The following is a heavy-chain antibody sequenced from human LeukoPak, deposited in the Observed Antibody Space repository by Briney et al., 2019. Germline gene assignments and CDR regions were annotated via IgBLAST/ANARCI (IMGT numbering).Heavy chain of an antibody. CDR1: GFTFSSYA. D-gene: IGHD2-15*01. Sequence: GRSLRLSCAASGFTFSSYAMHWVRQAPGKGLEWVAVISYDGSNKYYADSVKGRFTISRNNSKNTLYLQMNSLRAEDTAVYYCARDSRGVKYCSGGSCYHVFDIWGKGKMVTVFS. J-gene: IGHJ3*02. CDR2: ISYDGSNK. V-gene: IGHV3-30*04. CDR3: ARDSRGVKYCSGGSCYHVFDI.